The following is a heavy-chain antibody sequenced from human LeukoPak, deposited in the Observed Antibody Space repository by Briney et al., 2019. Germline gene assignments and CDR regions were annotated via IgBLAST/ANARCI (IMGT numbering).Heavy chain of an antibody. J-gene: IGHJ4*02. CDR1: GGSISSYY. D-gene: IGHD6-13*01. CDR3: ARFVAAAGVLDS. Sequence: SETLSLTCTVSGGSISSYYWSWIRQPPGKGLEWIGYIYYSGSTNYNPSLKSRVTISVDTSKNQFSLKLSSMTAADTAVYYCARFVAAAGVLDSWGQGTLVTVSS. CDR2: IYYSGST. V-gene: IGHV4-59*08.